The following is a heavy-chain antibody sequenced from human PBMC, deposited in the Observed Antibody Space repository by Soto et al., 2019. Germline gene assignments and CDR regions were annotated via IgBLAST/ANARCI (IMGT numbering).Heavy chain of an antibody. D-gene: IGHD2-15*01. CDR1: GFTFSSYA. Sequence: GGSLRLSCAGSGFTFSSYAMHWVRRAPGKGLEWVAVISYDGSNKYYADSVKGRFTISRDNSKNTLYLQMNSLRAEDTAVYYCARPEGYCSGGSCYNDAFDIWGQGTMVTVSS. J-gene: IGHJ3*02. V-gene: IGHV3-30-3*01. CDR2: ISYDGSNK. CDR3: ARPEGYCSGGSCYNDAFDI.